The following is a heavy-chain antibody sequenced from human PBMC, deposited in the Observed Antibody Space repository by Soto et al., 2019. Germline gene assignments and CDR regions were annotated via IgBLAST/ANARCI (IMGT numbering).Heavy chain of an antibody. J-gene: IGHJ6*02. Sequence: PGGSLRLSCAASGFTFNNYGMNWVRQAPGKGLEWVAIISNDGSNKYYIESVRGRFTISRDNSKNMLFLQMNSLRVEDTAVYLCTKDGRFDSDGSLYYYYYGMDVWGQGTTVTVSS. D-gene: IGHD2-15*01. CDR1: GFTFNNYG. CDR3: TKDGRFDSDGSLYYYYYGMDV. CDR2: ISNDGSNK. V-gene: IGHV3-30*18.